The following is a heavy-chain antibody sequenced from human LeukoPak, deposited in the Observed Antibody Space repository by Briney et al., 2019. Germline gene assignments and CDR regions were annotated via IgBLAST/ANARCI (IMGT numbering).Heavy chain of an antibody. Sequence: GSVKVSCKASGYTFTSYGISWVRQAPGQGLEWMGWISAYNGNTNYAQKLQGRVTMTTDTSTSTAYMELRSLRSDDTAVYYCARDLSLVPAAAGGYWGQGTLVTVSS. CDR3: ARDLSLVPAAAGGY. J-gene: IGHJ4*02. CDR1: GYTFTSYG. V-gene: IGHV1-18*01. CDR2: ISAYNGNT. D-gene: IGHD2-2*01.